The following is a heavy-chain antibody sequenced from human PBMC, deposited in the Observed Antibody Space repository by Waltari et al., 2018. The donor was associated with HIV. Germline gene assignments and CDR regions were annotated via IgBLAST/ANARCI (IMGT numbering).Heavy chain of an antibody. CDR3: ARMATVVDWYFDL. Sequence: QVQLVQSGAEVKKPGSSVKVSCKASGGTFNNYAITWVRQAPGQGLEWMGGIIPVFGTTNYAQKFQGRLTIIADESTSTGYRELSSLRSEDTAVYYCARMATVVDWYFDLWGRGTLVTVSS. CDR2: IIPVFGTT. D-gene: IGHD2-15*01. J-gene: IGHJ2*01. CDR1: GGTFNNYA. V-gene: IGHV1-69*01.